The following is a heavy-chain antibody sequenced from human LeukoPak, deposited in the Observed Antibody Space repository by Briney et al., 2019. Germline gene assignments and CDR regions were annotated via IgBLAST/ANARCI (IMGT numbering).Heavy chain of an antibody. V-gene: IGHV3-11*05. D-gene: IGHD5-12*01. CDR2: ISSSSSYT. J-gene: IGHJ4*02. CDR1: GFTFSDYY. Sequence: GGSLRLSCAASGFTFSDYYLSWIRQAPGKGPEWVSYISSSSSYTNYADSVKGRFIISRDNAKNSLYLQMNSLRAEDTAVYYCARAYSGYEDYWGQGTLVTVSS. CDR3: ARAYSGYEDY.